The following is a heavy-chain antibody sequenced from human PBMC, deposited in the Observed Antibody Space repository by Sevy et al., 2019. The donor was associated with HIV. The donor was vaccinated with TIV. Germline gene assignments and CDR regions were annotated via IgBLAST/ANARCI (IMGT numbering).Heavy chain of an antibody. Sequence: GESLKISCKASGYTFSNYYMDWVRQAPGQGLEWMGRINPNSGGTNYAQKFQGRVTMTRDTSIRTAYMERTRLRSDDTAVYYCARERITMVEGVFITTYYHYGMDVWGQGTTVTVSS. J-gene: IGHJ6*02. V-gene: IGHV1-2*06. CDR2: INPNSGGT. CDR3: ARERITMVEGVFITTYYHYGMDV. CDR1: GYTFSNYY. D-gene: IGHD3-10*01.